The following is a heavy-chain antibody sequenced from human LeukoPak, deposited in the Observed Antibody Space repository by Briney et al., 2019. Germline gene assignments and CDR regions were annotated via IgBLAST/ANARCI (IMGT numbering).Heavy chain of an antibody. V-gene: IGHV4-38-2*02. CDR3: ARVVRGSSSSIDY. J-gene: IGHJ4*02. Sequence: PSETLSLTCTVSGYSISSGYYWGWIRQPPGKGLEWIGSIYHSGSTYYNPSLKSRVTISVDTSKNQFSLKLSSVTAADTAVYYCARVVRGSSSSIDYWGQGTLVTVSS. CDR1: GYSISSGYY. CDR2: IYHSGST. D-gene: IGHD6-13*01.